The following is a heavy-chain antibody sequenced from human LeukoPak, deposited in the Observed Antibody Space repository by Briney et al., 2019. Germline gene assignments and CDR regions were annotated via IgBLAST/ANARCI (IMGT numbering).Heavy chain of an antibody. V-gene: IGHV3-74*01. CDR1: GFTFSNYW. CDR2: INPDGSTI. J-gene: IGHJ4*02. Sequence: PGGSLRLSCAASGFTFSNYWVHWVRQAPGKGLVWVSRINPDGSTINYADSVKGRFTISRDNAKNPLYLQMNSLRPEDTAVYYCARNHYGSVDYWGQGTLVAVSS. D-gene: IGHD3-10*01. CDR3: ARNHYGSVDY.